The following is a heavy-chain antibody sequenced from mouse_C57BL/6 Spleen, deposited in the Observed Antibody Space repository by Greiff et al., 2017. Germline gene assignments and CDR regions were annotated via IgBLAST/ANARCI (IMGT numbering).Heavy chain of an antibody. V-gene: IGHV5-15*01. CDR3: ARQETAQAGFAY. J-gene: IGHJ3*01. CDR1: GFTFSDYG. Sequence: EVKLQESGGGLVQPGGSLKLSCAASGFTFSDYGMAWVRQAPRKGPEWVAFISNLAYSIYYADTVTGRFTISRENAKNTLYLEMSSLRSEDTAMYYCARQETAQAGFAYWGQGTMVTVSA. D-gene: IGHD3-2*02. CDR2: ISNLAYSI.